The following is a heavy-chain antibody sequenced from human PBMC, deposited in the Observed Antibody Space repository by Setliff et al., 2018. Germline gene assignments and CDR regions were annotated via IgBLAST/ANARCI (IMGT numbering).Heavy chain of an antibody. D-gene: IGHD3-3*01. V-gene: IGHV4-39*01. Sequence: SETLSLTCSVSGGSITSRSYYWGWIRQSSGKGLEWLGTIYYSGTTYYNSSLRSRVSISPDTSKNEFSLRLSSVTAADTAVYYCVKPTWAGEVSSPFAFWFESWGQGTLVTVSS. CDR3: VKPTWAGEVSSPFAFWFES. J-gene: IGHJ5*01. CDR2: IYYSGTT. CDR1: GGSITSRSYY.